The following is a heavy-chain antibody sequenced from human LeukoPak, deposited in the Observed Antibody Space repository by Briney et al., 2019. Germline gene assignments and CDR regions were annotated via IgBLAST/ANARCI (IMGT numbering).Heavy chain of an antibody. J-gene: IGHJ4*02. D-gene: IGHD1-26*01. CDR3: ARGGSYYAVDY. V-gene: IGHV3-53*01. Sequence: GGSLGLSCAASGFTVSSNYMSWVRQAPGKGLEWVSVIYSGGSTYYADSVKGRFTISRDNSKNTLYLQMNSLRAEDTAVYYCARGGSYYAVDYWGQGTLVTVSS. CDR1: GFTVSSNY. CDR2: IYSGGST.